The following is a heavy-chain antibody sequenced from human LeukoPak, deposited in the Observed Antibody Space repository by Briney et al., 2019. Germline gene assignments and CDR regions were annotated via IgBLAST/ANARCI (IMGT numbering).Heavy chain of an antibody. CDR2: ISSSSSNL. J-gene: IGHJ4*02. D-gene: IGHD2-8*01. V-gene: IGHV3-48*04. CDR3: VGGFNGAANY. CDR1: GFTFSTYG. Sequence: GGSLRLSCAASGFTFSTYGMNWVRRAPGKGLEWLTFISSSSSNLYYADSVKGRFTISRDDAKNSLYLQMNSLRAEDTAVYYCVGGFNGAANYWGQGTLVTVSS.